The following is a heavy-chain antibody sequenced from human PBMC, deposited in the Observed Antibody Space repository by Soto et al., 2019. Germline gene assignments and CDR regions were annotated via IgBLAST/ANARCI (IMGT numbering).Heavy chain of an antibody. J-gene: IGHJ3*02. CDR3: ARVTWGYYGNAFDI. V-gene: IGHV3-11*06. CDR1: GFTFSDYY. CDR2: VSGSGDYT. Sequence: PGGSLRLSCAASGFTFSDYYMTWIRQAPGKGLDWVSYVSGSGDYTNYADSVRGRFTISRDNAKNSLSLQMNRLRAEDTAVYFCARVTWGYYGNAFDIWGQGTMVTVSS. D-gene: IGHD3-10*01.